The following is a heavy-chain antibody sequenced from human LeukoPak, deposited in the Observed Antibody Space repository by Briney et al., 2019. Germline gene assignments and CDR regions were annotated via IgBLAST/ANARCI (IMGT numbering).Heavy chain of an antibody. J-gene: IGHJ4*02. CDR1: GYSFTSYW. V-gene: IGHV5-51*01. D-gene: IGHD2-2*01. CDR3: ARHLAYCSSTSCYPGFDY. Sequence: GESLKISRKGSGYSFTSYWIGWVRQMPGRGLEGMGIIYPGDSDTRYSPSSQGQVTILAGKSISTAYLQWDSLKASDTAMYYCARHLAYCSSTSCYPGFDYWGQGTLVTVSS. CDR2: IYPGDSDT.